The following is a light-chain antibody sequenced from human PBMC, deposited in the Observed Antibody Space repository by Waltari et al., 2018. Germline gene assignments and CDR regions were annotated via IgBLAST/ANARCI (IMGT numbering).Light chain of an antibody. J-gene: IGKJ2*01. Sequence: DIVMTQSPDSLAVSLGERATINCKSSQSVVHSANNKNYLAWYQQKPGQPPKLLIYWASSRESGVPVRFSGSGSGTDFTLTISSLQAEDVAVYHCQQYYTTPHTFGQGTKLEIK. CDR1: QSVVHSANNKNY. V-gene: IGKV4-1*01. CDR2: WAS. CDR3: QQYYTTPHT.